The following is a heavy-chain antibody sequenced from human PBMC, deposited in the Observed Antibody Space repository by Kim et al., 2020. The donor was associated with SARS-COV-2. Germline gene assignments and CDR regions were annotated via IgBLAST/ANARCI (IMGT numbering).Heavy chain of an antibody. D-gene: IGHD3-16*01. CDR2: IYTNGTT. Sequence: SETLSLTCTVSGGSITNYYWNWIRQPVGESLEWLGRIYTNGTTNYNLSLQSRLTMSVDTSKNQFSLRLTSVTAADTAVYYCARGFGALHIPFDDWGRGT. CDR3: ARGFGALHIPFDD. J-gene: IGHJ4*02. V-gene: IGHV4-4*07. CDR1: GGSITNYY.